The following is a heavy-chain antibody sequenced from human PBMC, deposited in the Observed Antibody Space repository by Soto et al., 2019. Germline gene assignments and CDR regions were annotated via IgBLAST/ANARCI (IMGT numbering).Heavy chain of an antibody. CDR2: ISGSGSST. CDR3: ARRASGWFFDY. Sequence: EVQLLESGGGLVQPGGSLRLSCAASGFTFSSYAMNWVRQAPGKGLEWVSVISGSGSSTYYADSVKGRFTISRDNSKNTLYLQRNSLRAEDTAVYYCARRASGWFFDYWGQGTLVTVSS. D-gene: IGHD6-19*01. CDR1: GFTFSSYA. J-gene: IGHJ4*02. V-gene: IGHV3-23*01.